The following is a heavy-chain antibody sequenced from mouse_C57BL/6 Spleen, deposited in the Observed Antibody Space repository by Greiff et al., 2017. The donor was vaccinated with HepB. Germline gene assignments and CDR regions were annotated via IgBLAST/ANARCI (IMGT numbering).Heavy chain of an antibody. V-gene: IGHV1-80*01. CDR2: IYPGDGDT. Sequence: VQLQESGAELVKPGASVKISCKASGYAFSSYWMNWVKQRPGKGLEWIGQIYPGDGDTNYNGKFKGKATLTADKSSSTAYMQLSSLTSEDSAVYFCARLDGYYYAMDYWGQGTSVTVSS. CDR1: GYAFSSYW. J-gene: IGHJ4*01. D-gene: IGHD2-2*01. CDR3: ARLDGYYYAMDY.